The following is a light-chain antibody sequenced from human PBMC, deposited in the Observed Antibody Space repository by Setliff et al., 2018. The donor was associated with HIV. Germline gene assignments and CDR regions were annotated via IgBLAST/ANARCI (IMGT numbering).Light chain of an antibody. Sequence: QSALTQPASVSGSPGQSITISCTGTSSDVGGYNFVSWYQQYPGDAPQLIIYEINNRPSGVSSRFSGSKSGNTASLTISDLQAQDEADYYCGSCTSTSPCAFGTGTKGTVL. J-gene: IGLJ1*01. CDR3: GSCTSTSPCA. CDR2: EIN. CDR1: SSDVGGYNF. V-gene: IGLV2-14*01.